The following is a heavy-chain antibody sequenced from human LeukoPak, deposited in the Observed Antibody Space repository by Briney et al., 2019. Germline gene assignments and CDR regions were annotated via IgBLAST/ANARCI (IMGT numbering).Heavy chain of an antibody. J-gene: IGHJ4*02. CDR3: AKAPYSSSWYYFDY. V-gene: IGHV3-23*01. D-gene: IGHD6-13*01. CDR2: ISGSGGST. Sequence: GGSLRLSCAASGFTFSSYWMSWVRQAPGKGLEWVSAISGSGGSTYYADSVKGRFTISRDNSKNTLYLQMNSLRAEDTAVYYCAKAPYSSSWYYFDYWGQGTLVTVSS. CDR1: GFTFSSYW.